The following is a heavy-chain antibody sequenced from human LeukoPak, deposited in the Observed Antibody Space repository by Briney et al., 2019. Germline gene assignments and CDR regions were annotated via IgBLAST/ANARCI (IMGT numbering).Heavy chain of an antibody. CDR1: GGTFSSYA. CDR3: ARDTGVEQEGYFDY. V-gene: IGHV1-69*04. Sequence: ASVKVSCKASGGTFSSYAISWVRQAPGQGLEWMGRIIPILGIANYAQKFQGRVTITADKSTSTAYMELSSLRPEDTAVYYCARDTGVEQEGYFDYWGQGTLVTVSS. CDR2: IIPILGIA. J-gene: IGHJ4*02. D-gene: IGHD1-14*01.